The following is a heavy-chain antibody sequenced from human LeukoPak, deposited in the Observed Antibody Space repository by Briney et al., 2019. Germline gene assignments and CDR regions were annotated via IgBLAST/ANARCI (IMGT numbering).Heavy chain of an antibody. D-gene: IGHD6-19*01. J-gene: IGHJ4*02. Sequence: SQTLSLTCVVSGDSVYSKNGAWNWVRQSPSRGLEWLGRTYYRSKWYNDYAESMEGRMTISQDTSKNQYSLHLNFVTPDDTAVYYCARDFGTTGWHTFDYWGQGTLVTVSS. CDR3: ARDFGTTGWHTFDY. CDR2: TYYRSKWYN. V-gene: IGHV6-1*01. CDR1: GDSVYSKNGA.